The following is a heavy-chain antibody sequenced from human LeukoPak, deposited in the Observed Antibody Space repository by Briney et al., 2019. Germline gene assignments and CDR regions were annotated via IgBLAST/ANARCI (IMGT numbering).Heavy chain of an antibody. J-gene: IGHJ4*02. V-gene: IGHV4-38-2*02. CDR3: ARGDVDGFDY. Sequence: PSETLSLTCTVSGYSISSGYYWGWIRQPPGKGLEWIGSIYHSGSTYYNPSLKSRVTISVDTSKNQFSLKLSSVTAADTAVYYCARGDVDGFDYWGQGTLVTVSS. CDR2: IYHSGST. D-gene: IGHD3-16*01. CDR1: GYSISSGYY.